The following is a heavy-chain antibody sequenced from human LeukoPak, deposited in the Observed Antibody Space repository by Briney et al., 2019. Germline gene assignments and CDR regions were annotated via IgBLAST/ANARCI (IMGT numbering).Heavy chain of an antibody. V-gene: IGHV4-34*01. J-gene: IGHJ4*02. CDR2: INHSGST. CDR1: GGSFSGYF. Sequence: SETLSLTCAVYGGSFSGYFWSWLRQPPGKGLEWIGKINHSGSTDYNPSLKSRVTMSIDTSNKQFSLKLSSVTAADTAVYYCARGPNFDYWGQGTLVTVSS. CDR3: ARGPNFDY.